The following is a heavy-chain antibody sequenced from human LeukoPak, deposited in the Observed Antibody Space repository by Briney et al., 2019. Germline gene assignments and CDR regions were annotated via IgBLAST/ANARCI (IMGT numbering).Heavy chain of an antibody. V-gene: IGHV1-8*01. J-gene: IGHJ4*02. CDR2: MNPNSGNT. CDR3: ARKSNTISGWFAFDY. D-gene: IGHD6-19*01. CDR1: GYTFTSYD. Sequence: APVKVSCKASGYTFTSYDINWVRQATGQGLKWMGWMNPNSGNTGYAQKFQGRVTMTRNTSISTAYMELSSLRSEDTAVYYCARKSNTISGWFAFDYWGQGTLVTVSS.